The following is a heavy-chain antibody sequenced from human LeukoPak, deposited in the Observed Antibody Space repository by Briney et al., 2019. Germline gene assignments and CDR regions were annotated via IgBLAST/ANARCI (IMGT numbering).Heavy chain of an antibody. CDR1: GFTFSSYA. J-gene: IGHJ5*02. D-gene: IGHD4-11*01. V-gene: IGHV3-64D*09. CDR2: ITSNGGST. Sequence: TGGSLRLSCSASGFTFSSYAMHWVRQAPGRGLEYVAAITSNGGSTYYADSVKDRFTISRDNSKTTLYLQMSSLRAEDTAVYYCVKDAHSNFNWFDPWGQGTLVTVSS. CDR3: VKDAHSNFNWFDP.